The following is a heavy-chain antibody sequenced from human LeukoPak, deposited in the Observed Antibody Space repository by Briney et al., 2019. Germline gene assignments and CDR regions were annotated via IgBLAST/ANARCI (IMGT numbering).Heavy chain of an antibody. CDR2: INPNSGGT. D-gene: IGHD6-19*01. CDR3: ARGGRSSGWYYFDY. V-gene: IGHV1-2*02. Sequence: ASVKVSCKASGYTFTGYYLHWVRQAPGQGLEWMGWINPNSGGTNYAQKFQGRVTMTRDTSICTAYMELSRLRSDDTAVYYCARGGRSSGWYYFDYWGQGTLVTVSS. CDR1: GYTFTGYY. J-gene: IGHJ4*02.